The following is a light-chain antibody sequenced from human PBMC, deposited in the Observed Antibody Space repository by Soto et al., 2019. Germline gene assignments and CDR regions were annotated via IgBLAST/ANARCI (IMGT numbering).Light chain of an antibody. J-gene: IGKJ3*01. Sequence: DIQMTQSPTSLSASVGDRVTITCRASQDIGNFVAWYQQKPGKAPKLLIYAASTLQSGVPSRFSGSGSGTDFTLNNNSLQPEDVATYSCQKYSSVPVFGPGTKVEIK. CDR3: QKYSSVPV. V-gene: IGKV1-27*01. CDR1: QDIGNF. CDR2: AAS.